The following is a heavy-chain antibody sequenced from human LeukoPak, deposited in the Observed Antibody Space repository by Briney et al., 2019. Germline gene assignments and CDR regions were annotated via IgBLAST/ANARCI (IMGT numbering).Heavy chain of an antibody. V-gene: IGHV4-34*01. J-gene: IGHJ1*01. CDR3: ARGGGWFGELRGYFQH. CDR1: GGSFSGYY. D-gene: IGHD3-10*01. Sequence: SDTLSLTCAVYGGSFSGYYWSWIRQPTGKGLEWIGEINHSGSTNYNPSLKSRVTISVDTSKNQFSLKLSSVTAADTAVYYCARGGGWFGELRGYFQHWGQGTLVTVSS. CDR2: INHSGST.